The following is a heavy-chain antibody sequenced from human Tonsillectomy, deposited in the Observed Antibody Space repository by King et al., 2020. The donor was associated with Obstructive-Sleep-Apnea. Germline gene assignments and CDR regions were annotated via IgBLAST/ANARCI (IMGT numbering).Heavy chain of an antibody. V-gene: IGHV3-23*04. CDR3: AKGTKSSTVTYDY. J-gene: IGHJ4*02. D-gene: IGHD4-17*01. CDR2: ISGSGVST. CDR1: GFTFSSYA. Sequence: VQLVESGGGLVQPGGSLRLSCAASGFTFSSYAMSWVRPAPGKGLDWVSAISGSGVSTYYADSVKGRFTLSRANSKNTLYLQMNSLRAEDTAVYYCAKGTKSSTVTYDYWGQGTLVTVSS.